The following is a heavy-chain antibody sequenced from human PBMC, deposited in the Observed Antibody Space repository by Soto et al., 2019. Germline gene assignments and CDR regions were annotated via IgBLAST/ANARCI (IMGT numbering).Heavy chain of an antibody. CDR1: GGSISSTNW. D-gene: IGHD3-22*01. V-gene: IGHV4-4*02. CDR2: IFHSGST. J-gene: IGHJ5*02. CDR3: ARASSGYPP. Sequence: QVQLQESGPGLMNPSGTLSLTCAVSGGSISSTNWWRWVLQPPGKGLEWLGEIFHSGSTNYNPSLKSPFTISVDNSKNQFSLNLNSVTAADTAVYYRARASSGYPPWGKGTLVAVAS.